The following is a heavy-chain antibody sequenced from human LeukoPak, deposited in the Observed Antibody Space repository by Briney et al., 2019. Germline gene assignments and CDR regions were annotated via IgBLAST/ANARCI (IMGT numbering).Heavy chain of an antibody. Sequence: ASVKVSCKASGYTFTSYYMHWVRQAPGQGLEWMGWMNPNSGNTGYAQKFQGRVTMTRNTSISTAYMELSSLRSEDAAVYYCARGRIPPEVYSSSWYGGDWFDPWGQGTLVTVSS. CDR2: MNPNSGNT. V-gene: IGHV1-8*02. CDR3: ARGRIPPEVYSSSWYGGDWFDP. J-gene: IGHJ5*02. CDR1: GYTFTSYY. D-gene: IGHD6-13*01.